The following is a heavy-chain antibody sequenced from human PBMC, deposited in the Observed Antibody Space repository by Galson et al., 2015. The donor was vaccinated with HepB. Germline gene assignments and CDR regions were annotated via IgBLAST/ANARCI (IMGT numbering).Heavy chain of an antibody. CDR3: ARASAGLAYFDY. CDR1: GFTVSSNY. CDR2: IYSGGST. D-gene: IGHD6-19*01. V-gene: IGHV3-53*01. J-gene: IGHJ4*02. Sequence: SLRLSCAASGFTVSSNYMSWVRQAPGKGLEWVSVIYSGGSTYYADSVKGRFTISRDNSKNTLYLQINNLRVEDTAVYYCARASAGLAYFDYWGQGTLVTVSS.